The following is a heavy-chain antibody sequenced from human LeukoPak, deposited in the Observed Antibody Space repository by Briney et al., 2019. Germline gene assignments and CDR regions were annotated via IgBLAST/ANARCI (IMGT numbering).Heavy chain of an antibody. CDR2: INHSGST. CDR3: ARDQWLQSQRYFDY. J-gene: IGHJ4*02. V-gene: IGHV4-34*01. D-gene: IGHD5-24*01. Sequence: KSSETLSLTCAVYGGSFSGYYWSWIRQPPGKGLEWIGEINHSGSTNYNPSLKSRVTISVDTSKSQFSLKLSSVTAADTAVYYCARDQWLQSQRYFDYWGQGTLVTVSS. CDR1: GGSFSGYY.